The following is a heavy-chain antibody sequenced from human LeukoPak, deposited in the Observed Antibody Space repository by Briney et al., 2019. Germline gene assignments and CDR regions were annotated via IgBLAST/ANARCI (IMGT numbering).Heavy chain of an antibody. V-gene: IGHV3-48*02. CDR3: ARNPAGIGDY. CDR2: ISGSSSTI. CDR1: GFTFSSYS. Sequence: GGSLRLSCAASGFTFSSYSMNWVRQAPGKGLEWISYISGSSSTIYYADSVKGRFTISRDNAKNSLYLQMNSLTDEDTAVYYCARNPAGIGDYWGQGTLVTVSS. J-gene: IGHJ4*02. D-gene: IGHD1-26*01.